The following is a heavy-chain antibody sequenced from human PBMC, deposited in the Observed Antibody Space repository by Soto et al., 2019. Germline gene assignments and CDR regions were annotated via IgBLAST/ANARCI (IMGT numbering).Heavy chain of an antibody. D-gene: IGHD4-17*01. CDR3: ARSRNVAEFNDYGGNYHGFDI. V-gene: IGHV1-69*01. CDR2: IIPMFGTP. Sequence: QVQLEQSGAEVKKDGSSVKVSCKAFGGCVNSHAISWVRQAPGQGLEWMGGIIPMFGTPTYAQRFQAGVTISADESTSTVYLDLSSLRSEDTAMYYCARSRNVAEFNDYGGNYHGFDIWGQGTMVTVSS. CDR1: GGCVNSHA. J-gene: IGHJ3*02.